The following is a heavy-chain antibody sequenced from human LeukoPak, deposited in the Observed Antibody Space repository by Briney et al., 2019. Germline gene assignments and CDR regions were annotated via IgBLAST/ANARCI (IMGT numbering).Heavy chain of an antibody. J-gene: IGHJ4*02. CDR1: GFTFSSYS. D-gene: IGHD1-26*01. Sequence: KPGGPLGPSCAASGFTFSSYSMTGFRQAPGKGLEGSHPISSSSSYIYYADSVKGRFTISRDNAKNSLYLQMNSLRAEDTAVYYCAGTDGGDCGSIEYYFDYWGQGTLVTVSS. CDR2: ISSSSSYI. V-gene: IGHV3-21*01. CDR3: AGTDGGDCGSIEYYFDY.